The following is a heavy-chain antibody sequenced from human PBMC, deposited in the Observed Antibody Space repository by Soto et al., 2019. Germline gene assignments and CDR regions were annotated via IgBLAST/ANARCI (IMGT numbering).Heavy chain of an antibody. J-gene: IGHJ4*02. V-gene: IGHV4-31*03. Sequence: SETLSLTCTVSGGSISSGGYYWSWIRQHPGKGLEWIGYIYYSGSTYYNPSLKSRVTISVDTSKNQFSLKLSSVTAADTAVYYCARGSLGYYDSSGYWYWGQGTLVTVSS. D-gene: IGHD3-22*01. CDR3: ARGSLGYYDSSGYWY. CDR2: IYYSGST. CDR1: GGSISSGGYY.